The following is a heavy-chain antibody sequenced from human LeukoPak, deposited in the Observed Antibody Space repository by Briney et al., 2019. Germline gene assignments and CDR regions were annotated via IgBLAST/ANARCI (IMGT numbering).Heavy chain of an antibody. V-gene: IGHV3-23*01. J-gene: IGHJ4*02. D-gene: IGHD6-19*01. CDR2: ISGSGGST. Sequence: GGSLRLSCAASGFTFSSYAMSWVRQAPGKGLEWVSAISGSGGSTYYADSVKGRFTISRDNSKNTLYLQMNSLRAEDTAVYYCAKGTGYSSGWLTEGDYWGQGTLVTVSS. CDR1: GFTFSSYA. CDR3: AKGTGYSSGWLTEGDY.